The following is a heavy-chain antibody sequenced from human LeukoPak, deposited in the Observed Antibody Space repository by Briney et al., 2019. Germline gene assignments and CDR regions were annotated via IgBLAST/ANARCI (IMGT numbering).Heavy chain of an antibody. Sequence: GGSLRLSCAASGFTFSDYSMKWIRQAPGKGLELVSSISSSSSNIYYADSVKGRFTISRDNAMNSLYLQMNSLRVEDTAVYYCARGALRLDYWGQGTLVTVSS. V-gene: IGHV3-21*01. J-gene: IGHJ4*02. CDR1: GFTFSDYS. CDR3: ARGALRLDY. CDR2: ISSSSSNI. D-gene: IGHD3-16*01.